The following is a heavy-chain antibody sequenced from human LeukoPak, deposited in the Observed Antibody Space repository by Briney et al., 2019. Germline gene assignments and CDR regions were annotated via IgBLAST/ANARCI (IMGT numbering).Heavy chain of an antibody. V-gene: IGHV3-53*05. CDR1: GFTVSSNY. CDR3: AKFSSSGQTN. CDR2: IYSGGST. Sequence: PGGSLRLSCAASGFTVSSNYMSWVRQAPGKGLEWVSVIYSGGSTYYADSVKGRFTISRDNAKNSLYLQMNSLRAEDTALYYCAKFSSSGQTNWGQGTLVTVSS. J-gene: IGHJ4*02. D-gene: IGHD6-19*01.